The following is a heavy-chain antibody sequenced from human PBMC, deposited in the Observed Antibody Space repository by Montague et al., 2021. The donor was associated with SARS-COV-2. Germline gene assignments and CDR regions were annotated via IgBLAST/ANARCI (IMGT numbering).Heavy chain of an antibody. V-gene: IGHV2-70*01. J-gene: IGHJ4*02. CDR3: ARIRDYDILTGSYSGPDY. Sequence: VKPTQTLTLTCTFSGFSLSTSGMCVSWIRQPPGKAPERLALIDWDDDKYYSTSLKTRLTISKDTSKNQVVLTMTNMDPVDTATYYCARIRDYDILTGSYSGPDYWGQGTLVTVSS. D-gene: IGHD3-9*01. CDR1: GFSLSTSGMC. CDR2: IDWDDDK.